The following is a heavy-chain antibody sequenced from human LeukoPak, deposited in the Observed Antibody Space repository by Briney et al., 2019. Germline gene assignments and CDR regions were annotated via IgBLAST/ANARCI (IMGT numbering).Heavy chain of an antibody. D-gene: IGHD6-13*01. Sequence: PSETLSLTCTVSGGSISSHYWSWIWQPPGKGLERIGYIYYSGSTNYNPSLKSRVTISVDTSKNQFSLKLSSVTAADTAVYYCARAGRQQQLGLDYWGQGTLVTVSS. CDR2: IYYSGST. J-gene: IGHJ4*02. V-gene: IGHV4-59*11. CDR1: GGSISSHY. CDR3: ARAGRQQQLGLDY.